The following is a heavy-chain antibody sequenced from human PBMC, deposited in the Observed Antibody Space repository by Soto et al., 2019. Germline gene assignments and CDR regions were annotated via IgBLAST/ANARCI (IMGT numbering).Heavy chain of an antibody. CDR3: ARSLRNDLFDY. V-gene: IGHV4-59*01. Sequence: SETLSLTSTVSGGSISRYFWGWIRQPPGKGLELIGYIYYTGSTNYHPSLKNRVTISVDTSQDQFSLKLNSVTAADTAVYFCARSLRNDLFDYWGQGDLVTGSS. CDR1: GGSISRYF. J-gene: IGHJ4*02. D-gene: IGHD3-16*01. CDR2: IYYTGST.